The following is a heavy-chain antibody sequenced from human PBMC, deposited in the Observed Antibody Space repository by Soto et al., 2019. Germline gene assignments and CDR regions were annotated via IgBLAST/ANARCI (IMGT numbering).Heavy chain of an antibody. V-gene: IGHV4-31*03. CDR3: ARDWDYYGSGSYSPYYYYMDV. J-gene: IGHJ6*03. Sequence: PSETLSLTCTVSGGSISSGGYYWSWIRQHPGKGLEWIGYIYYSGSTYYNPSLKSRVTISVDTSKNQFSLKLSSVTAADTAVYYCARDWDYYGSGSYSPYYYYMDVWGKGTTVTVSS. D-gene: IGHD3-10*01. CDR1: GGSISSGGYY. CDR2: IYYSGST.